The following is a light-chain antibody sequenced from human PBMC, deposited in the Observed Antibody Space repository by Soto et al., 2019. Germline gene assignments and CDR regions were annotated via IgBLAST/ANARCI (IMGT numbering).Light chain of an antibody. J-gene: IGKJ1*01. CDR3: QQYDSSPWT. CDR2: GAF. CDR1: QSVSSRF. V-gene: IGKV3-20*01. Sequence: EIVLTQSPGTLSLSPGERATLSCRASQSVSSRFLAWYRQKPGQAPRLHIYGAFSRATGITARVSGSGSGTHFTITISRREPENVAVYYCQQYDSSPWTFGQGTEVEIK.